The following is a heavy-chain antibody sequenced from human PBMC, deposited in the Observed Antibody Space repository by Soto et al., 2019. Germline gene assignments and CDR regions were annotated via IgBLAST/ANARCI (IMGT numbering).Heavy chain of an antibody. CDR2: ISYDGSSK. CDR1: GFTFSSYA. D-gene: IGHD4-4*01. V-gene: IGHV3-30-3*01. J-gene: IGHJ4*02. CDR3: ARDLSAVTTTD. Sequence: QVQLVESGGGVVQPGRSLRLSCAASGFTFSSYAMHWVRQAPGKGLDWVAVISYDGSSKYYADSVKGRFTISRDNSKNTLDLQMNSRRAEDRAVYYCARDLSAVTTTDGGQGNLVTVAS.